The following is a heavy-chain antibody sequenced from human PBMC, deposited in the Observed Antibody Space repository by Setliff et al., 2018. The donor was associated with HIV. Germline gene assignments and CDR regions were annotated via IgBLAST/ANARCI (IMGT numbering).Heavy chain of an antibody. CDR3: ARSQGGVIVPPGMGTHYYYYYMDV. Sequence: SETLSLTCTVSGGSMTGQYWSWIRQPPGKGLEWIGYIYSTGNTYYSPSLKSRVTISIDTSKNQFSLKLTSVTAADTALYFCARSQGGVIVPPGMGTHYYYYYMDVWGKGTTVTVSS. CDR2: IYSTGNT. J-gene: IGHJ6*03. D-gene: IGHD2-2*01. CDR1: GGSMTGQY. V-gene: IGHV4-59*11.